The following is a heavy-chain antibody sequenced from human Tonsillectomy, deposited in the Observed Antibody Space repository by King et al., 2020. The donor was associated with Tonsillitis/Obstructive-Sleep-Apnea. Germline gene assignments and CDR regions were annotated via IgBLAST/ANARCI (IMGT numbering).Heavy chain of an antibody. CDR2: ISSSSSYI. Sequence: EVQLVESGGGLVKPGGSLRLSCAASGFTFSSYSMNWVRQAPGKGLEWVSSISSSSSYIYYAASVKGRFTISRDNAKNSLYLQMNSLRAEDTAVYYCAREQSYDFWSGAYYYYMDVWGKGTTVTVSS. CDR3: AREQSYDFWSGAYYYYMDV. CDR1: GFTFSSYS. V-gene: IGHV3-21*01. J-gene: IGHJ6*03. D-gene: IGHD3-3*01.